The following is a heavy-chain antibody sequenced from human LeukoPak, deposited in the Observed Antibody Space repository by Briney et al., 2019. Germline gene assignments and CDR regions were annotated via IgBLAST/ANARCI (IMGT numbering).Heavy chain of an antibody. CDR2: INPNSGGT. J-gene: IGHJ4*02. CDR1: GYTFTGYY. Sequence: SVKVSCKASGYTFTGYYMHWVRQAPGQGLEWMGWINPNSGGTNYAQKFQGRVTMTRDTSISTAYMELSRLRPDDTAVYYCAREQDYDFWSGYRYQAAFDYWGQGTLVTVSS. D-gene: IGHD3-3*01. V-gene: IGHV1-2*02. CDR3: AREQDYDFWSGYRYQAAFDY.